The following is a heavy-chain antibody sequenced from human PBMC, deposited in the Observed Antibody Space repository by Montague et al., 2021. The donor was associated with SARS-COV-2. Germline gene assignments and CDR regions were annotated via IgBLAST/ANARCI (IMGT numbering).Heavy chain of an antibody. V-gene: IGHV6-1*01. D-gene: IGHD3-10*01. CDR2: TYYRSKWYN. CDR3: ARAGSLGNFDY. CDR1: GDSVTRNRAA. Sequence: CAISGDSVTRNRAAWNGMRQSPSRGLELRGRTYYRSKWYNDYAVSVKSRVTINPDTSKNQFSLQLNSVTPEDSAVYYCARAGSLGNFDYWGQGTLVIVSS. J-gene: IGHJ4*02.